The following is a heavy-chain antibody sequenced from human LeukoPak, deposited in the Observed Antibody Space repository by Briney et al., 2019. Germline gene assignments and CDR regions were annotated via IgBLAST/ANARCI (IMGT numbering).Heavy chain of an antibody. D-gene: IGHD2/OR15-2a*01. CDR3: AKPLFSYLTGDDAFDI. V-gene: IGHV3-30*18. CDR2: ISYDGSNK. J-gene: IGHJ3*02. Sequence: GGSLRLSCAASGFTVSSNYMSWVRQAPGKGLEWVAGISYDGSNKYYADSVKGRFTISRDNSKNSLYLQMNSLRVEDTAVYYCAKPLFSYLTGDDAFDIWGQGTMVTVSS. CDR1: GFTVSSNY.